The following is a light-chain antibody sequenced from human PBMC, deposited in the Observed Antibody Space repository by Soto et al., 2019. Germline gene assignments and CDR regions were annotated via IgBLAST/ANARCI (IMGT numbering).Light chain of an antibody. Sequence: EIVXTXSPATLSVSPGERATLSCRASQSVSSNLAWYQQKPGQAPRLLIYGASTRATGIPARFSGSGSGTEFTLTISSLQSEDFAIYFCQQYNNWPPDRTFGQGTKVEIK. J-gene: IGKJ1*01. CDR3: QQYNNWPPDRT. CDR1: QSVSSN. V-gene: IGKV3-15*01. CDR2: GAS.